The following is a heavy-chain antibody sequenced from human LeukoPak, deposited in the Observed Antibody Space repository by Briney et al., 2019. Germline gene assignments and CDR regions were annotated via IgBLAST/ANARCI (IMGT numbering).Heavy chain of an antibody. D-gene: IGHD3-3*01. J-gene: IGHJ4*02. CDR3: ARYDFNKFFDY. CDR2: INHSGSN. CDR1: GESFSGYY. V-gene: IGHV4-34*01. Sequence: SETLSLTCAVYGESFSGYYWSWIRQPPGKGLEWIGEINHSGSNNYKPSLKSRVTISVDTSKNQFSLKLSSVNAADAAVYYCARYDFNKFFDYWGQGTLVTVSS.